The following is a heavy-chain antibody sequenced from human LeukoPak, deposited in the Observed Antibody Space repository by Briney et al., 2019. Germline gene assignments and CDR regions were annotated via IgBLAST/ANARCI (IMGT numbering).Heavy chain of an antibody. Sequence: GGSLRLSCAASGFTFDDYAMHWVRQAPGKGLEWVSGISWNSGSIGYADSVKGRFTISRDNSKNTLYLQMNSLRAEDTAVYYCAKERGSGWYYFDYWGQGTLVTVSS. J-gene: IGHJ4*02. CDR1: GFTFDDYA. D-gene: IGHD6-19*01. V-gene: IGHV3-9*01. CDR3: AKERGSGWYYFDY. CDR2: ISWNSGSI.